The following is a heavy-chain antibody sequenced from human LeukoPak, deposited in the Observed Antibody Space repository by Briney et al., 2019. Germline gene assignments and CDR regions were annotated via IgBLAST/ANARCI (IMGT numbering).Heavy chain of an antibody. D-gene: IGHD4-17*01. CDR2: ISTDGSST. CDR1: GFTFSSYW. J-gene: IGHJ4*02. CDR3: ARAPRRPGDYYFDN. Sequence: PGGSLRLSCAASGFTFSSYWMHWVRPAPGKGLVWVSRISTDGSSTTYADSVKGRFTISRDNAKNTLYLQMNSLRAEDTALYYCARAPRRPGDYYFDNWGQGTLVTVSS. V-gene: IGHV3-74*01.